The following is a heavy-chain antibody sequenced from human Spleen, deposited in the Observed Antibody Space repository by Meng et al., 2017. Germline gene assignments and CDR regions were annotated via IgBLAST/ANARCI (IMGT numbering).Heavy chain of an antibody. V-gene: IGHV1-2*06. CDR1: GYTFPDYW. CDR2: INPKSGDT. D-gene: IGHD6-13*01. CDR3: ARDEDISAAGKLFGDY. Sequence: VGLVQSGAEVKNPGASVKGSCNASGYTFPDYWLHWVRRAPGQGLEWMGRINPKSGDTHYAQRFQGRVTMTGDTSISTAYMELSGLRSDDTAMYYCARDEDISAAGKLFGDYWGQGTLVTVSS. J-gene: IGHJ4*02.